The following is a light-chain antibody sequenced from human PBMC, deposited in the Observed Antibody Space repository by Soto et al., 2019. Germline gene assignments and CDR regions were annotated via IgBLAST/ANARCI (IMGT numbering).Light chain of an antibody. V-gene: IGKV3-20*01. CDR2: AAS. CDR3: QQYGYSPIT. CDR1: QSISSN. J-gene: IGKJ5*01. Sequence: EIVMTQSPATLSVSPWEGATLSCRASQSISSNLAWYQQKPGQAPRLLIYAASSRATGIPDRFSGSGSGTDFTLTIDGLEPEDFVVYDCQQYGYSPITFGQGTRLEIK.